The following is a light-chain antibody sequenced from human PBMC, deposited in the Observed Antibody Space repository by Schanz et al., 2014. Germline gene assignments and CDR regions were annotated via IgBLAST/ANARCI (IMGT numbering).Light chain of an antibody. CDR3: CSYADGSTLI. J-gene: IGLJ2*01. V-gene: IGLV2-23*01. CDR2: EGS. Sequence: QSALTQPASVSGSPGQSITISCTGTSSDVGSYNLVSWYQQHPDKAPKLMIYEGSKRPSGVPDRFSGSKSGNTASLTVSGLQAEDEADYYCCSYADGSTLIFGGGTKLTVL. CDR1: SSDVGSYNL.